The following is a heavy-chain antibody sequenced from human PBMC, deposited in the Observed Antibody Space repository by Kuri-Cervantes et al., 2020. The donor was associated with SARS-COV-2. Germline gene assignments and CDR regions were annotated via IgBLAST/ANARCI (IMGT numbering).Heavy chain of an antibody. CDR1: GYTFTSYD. V-gene: IGHV1-8*02. Sequence: ASVKVSCKASGYTFTSYDINWVRQATGQGLEWMGWMNPNSGNTGYAQKFQGRVTMTRNTSISTAYMELSSLRSEDTAVYYCSIYDFWSGSPIHYYYYYYMDVWGKGTTVTVSS. CDR3: SIYDFWSGSPIHYYYYYYMDV. D-gene: IGHD3-3*01. CDR2: MNPNSGNT. J-gene: IGHJ6*03.